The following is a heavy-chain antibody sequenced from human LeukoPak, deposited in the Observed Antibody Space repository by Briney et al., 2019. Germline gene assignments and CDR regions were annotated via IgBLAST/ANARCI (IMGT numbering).Heavy chain of an antibody. CDR2: IYSDNT. Sequence: PGGSLRLSCTASGITFSNYAMSWVRQAPGKGLEWVSFIYSDNTHYSDSVKGRFTISRDNSKNTLYLQMNSLRAEDTAVYYCARRAGAYSHPYDYWGQGALVTVSS. V-gene: IGHV3-53*01. J-gene: IGHJ4*02. CDR1: GITFSNYA. CDR3: ARRAGAYSHPYDY. D-gene: IGHD4/OR15-4a*01.